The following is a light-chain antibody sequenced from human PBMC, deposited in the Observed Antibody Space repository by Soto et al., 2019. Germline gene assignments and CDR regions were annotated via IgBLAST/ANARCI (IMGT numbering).Light chain of an antibody. V-gene: IGKV1-5*03. Sequence: DIQMTQSPSTLSGSVGDRVTITCRASQTISSWLAWYQQKPGKAHKLLTYKASTLKSGVPSRFSGSGSGTEFTLTISSLQPDDFATYYCQHYNSYSEAFGQGTRWIS. CDR2: KAS. CDR1: QTISSW. CDR3: QHYNSYSEA. J-gene: IGKJ1*01.